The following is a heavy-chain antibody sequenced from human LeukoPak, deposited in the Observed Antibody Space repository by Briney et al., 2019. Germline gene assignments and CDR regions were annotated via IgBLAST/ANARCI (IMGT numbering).Heavy chain of an antibody. CDR2: IYYSGTTSENT. CDR3: ARGSGRYYYYGVDL. Sequence: SETLSLTCTVSGGSVSSSYWSWIRQPLGKGLEWIGHIYYSGTTSENTNYNPALKSRVTIAIDTSKNQFSLQVRSVTAADTAVYYCARGSGRYYYYGVDLCCQGTTVAVSS. J-gene: IGHJ6*02. D-gene: IGHD7-27*01. CDR1: GGSVSSSY. V-gene: IGHV4-59*02.